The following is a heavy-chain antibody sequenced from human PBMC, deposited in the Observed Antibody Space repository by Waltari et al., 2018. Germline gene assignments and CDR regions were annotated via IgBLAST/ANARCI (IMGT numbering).Heavy chain of an antibody. CDR1: GGTFSSYA. J-gene: IGHJ6*02. V-gene: IGHV1-69*13. D-gene: IGHD1-7*01. CDR2: IIPIFGTA. CDR3: ADPGTNYWGGAYYGMDV. Sequence: QVQLVQSGAEVKKPGSSVKVSCKASGGTFSSYAISWVRQAPGQGLEWMGGIIPIFGTANYAQKFQGRVTITADESTSTAYMELSSLRSEDTAVYYCADPGTNYWGGAYYGMDVWGQGTTVTVSS.